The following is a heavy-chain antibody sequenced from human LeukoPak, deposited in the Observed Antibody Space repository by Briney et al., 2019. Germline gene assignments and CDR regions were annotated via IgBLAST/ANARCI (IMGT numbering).Heavy chain of an antibody. V-gene: IGHV4-59*12. CDR2: IYYSGYT. D-gene: IGHD3-3*01. CDR1: GGSISSYY. CDR3: ARGKIRYYYMDV. J-gene: IGHJ6*03. Sequence: SETLSLTCTVSGGSISSYYWSWIRQPPGKGLEWIGYIYYSGYTNYNPSLKSRVTTSVDTSKNQFSLRLSSVTAADTAVYYCARGKIRYYYMDVWGKGTTVTVSS.